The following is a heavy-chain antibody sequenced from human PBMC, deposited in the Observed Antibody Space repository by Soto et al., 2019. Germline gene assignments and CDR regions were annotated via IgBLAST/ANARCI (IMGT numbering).Heavy chain of an antibody. Sequence: MQMVESGGGSVQPWGSLGLSCAASGFPFSHYRMHWVRQTPGKGLVWVSRINPAGTITNYADSVEGRFTISRDNADSALFLQMNSLSAEDTAIYYCTSDTFGLRDTWGQGTLVTVSS. CDR1: GFPFSHYR. V-gene: IGHV3-74*01. D-gene: IGHD3-16*01. J-gene: IGHJ5*02. CDR3: TSDTFGLRDT. CDR2: INPAGTIT.